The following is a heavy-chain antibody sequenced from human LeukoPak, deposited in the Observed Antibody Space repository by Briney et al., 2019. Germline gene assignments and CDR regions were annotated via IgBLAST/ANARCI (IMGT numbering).Heavy chain of an antibody. CDR2: IYYSGST. CDR3: ARDRSFTPPTGHYYYGMDV. CDR1: GGSISSGGYY. Sequence: SQTLSLTCTASGGSISSGGYYWSWIRQHPGKGLEWIGYIYYSGSTYYNPSLKSRVTISVDTSKNQFSLKLSSVTAADTAVYYCARDRSFTPPTGHYYYGMDVWGQGTTVTVSS. J-gene: IGHJ6*02. V-gene: IGHV4-31*03. D-gene: IGHD3-9*01.